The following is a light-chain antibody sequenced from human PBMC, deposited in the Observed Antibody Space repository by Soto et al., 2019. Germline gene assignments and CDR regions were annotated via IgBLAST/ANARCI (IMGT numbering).Light chain of an antibody. CDR1: SANIGGNP. V-gene: IGLV1-44*01. J-gene: IGLJ2*01. Sequence: QSVLTQPPSASGTPGQRVTISCSGSSANIGGNPVNWYQQLPGTAPKLLIYSNNQRTSGVPDRFSGSKSGTSASLAISGLQSEDEGDYYCAAWDDSLNGVVFGGGTKLTVL. CDR3: AAWDDSLNGVV. CDR2: SNN.